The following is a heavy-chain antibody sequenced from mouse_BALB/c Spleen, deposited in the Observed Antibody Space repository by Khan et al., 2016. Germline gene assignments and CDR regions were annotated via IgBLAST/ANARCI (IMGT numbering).Heavy chain of an antibody. V-gene: IGHV6-6*02. CDR3: TKAHYSFAY. J-gene: IGHJ3*01. D-gene: IGHD1-2*01. CDR1: GFTFSNYW. CDR2: IRLKSNNYAT. Sequence: EVKLEESGGGLVQPGGSMKLSCVASGFTFSNYWMNWVRQSPEKGLEWVAEIRLKSNNYATHYAESVKGRFTISRDDSKSIVALQMNNLRAEDTGIYYCTKAHYSFAYWGQGTLVTVSA.